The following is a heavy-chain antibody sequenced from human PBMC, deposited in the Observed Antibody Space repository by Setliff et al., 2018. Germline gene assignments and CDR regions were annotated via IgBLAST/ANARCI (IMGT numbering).Heavy chain of an antibody. D-gene: IGHD2-21*02. V-gene: IGHV1-24*01. J-gene: IGHJ4*02. CDR3: VRAGLTAISNGLDY. CDR2: FDPEDGET. Sequence: ASVKVSCKVSGYTLTELSMHWVRQAPGKGFEWMGGFDPEDGETIYAQKFQGRVTMTEDTSTDTAYMELSSLRSEDTAVYYCVRAGLTAISNGLDYWGQGTPVTVSS. CDR1: GYTLTELS.